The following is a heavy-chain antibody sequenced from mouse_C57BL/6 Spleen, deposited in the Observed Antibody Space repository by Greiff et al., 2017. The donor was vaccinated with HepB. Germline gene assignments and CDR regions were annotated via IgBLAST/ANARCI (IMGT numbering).Heavy chain of an antibody. CDR2: ISSGGSYT. Sequence: EVMLVESGGDLVKPGGSLKLSCAASGFTFSSYGMSWVRQTPDKRLEWVATISSGGSYTYYPDSVKGRFTISRDNAKNTLYLQMSSLKSEDTAMYYCAREGGYDYDKAYWGQGTLVTVSA. CDR3: AREGGYDYDKAY. J-gene: IGHJ3*01. V-gene: IGHV5-6*01. CDR1: GFTFSSYG. D-gene: IGHD2-4*01.